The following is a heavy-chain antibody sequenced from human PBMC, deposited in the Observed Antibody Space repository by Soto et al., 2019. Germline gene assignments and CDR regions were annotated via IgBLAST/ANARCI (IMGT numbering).Heavy chain of an antibody. CDR1: GYTFTSYG. D-gene: IGHD6-13*01. V-gene: IGHV1-18*01. J-gene: IGHJ6*02. CDR3: ARGNSSWAYYYYGMDV. CDR2: ISAYNGNT. Sequence: ASVKVSCKASGYTFTSYGISWVRQAPGQGLEWMGWISAYNGNTNYAQKFQGRVTITADESTSTAYMELSSLRSEDTAVYYCARGNSSWAYYYYGMDVWGQGTTVTVSS.